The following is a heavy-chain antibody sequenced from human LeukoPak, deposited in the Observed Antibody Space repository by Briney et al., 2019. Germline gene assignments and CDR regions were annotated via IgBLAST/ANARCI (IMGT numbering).Heavy chain of an antibody. D-gene: IGHD1-1*01. CDR1: GYSISSGYY. CDR2: IYHSGST. V-gene: IGHV4-38-2*02. J-gene: IGHJ4*02. Sequence: SETLSLTCTVSGYSISSGYYWGWIRQPPGKGLEWIGRIYHSGSTYYNPSLKRRDTISVDTSQNQSSLKLSSVTAADTAVYYCARGNWNDVVGYYFDYWGRGTLVTVSS. CDR3: ARGNWNDVVGYYFDY.